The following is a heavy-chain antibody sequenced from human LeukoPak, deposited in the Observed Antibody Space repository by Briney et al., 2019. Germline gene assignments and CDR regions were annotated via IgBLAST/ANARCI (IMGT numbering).Heavy chain of an antibody. J-gene: IGHJ6*02. CDR1: GFTFSRYG. V-gene: IGHV3-30*18. CDR2: ISYDGSNK. D-gene: IGHD1-1*01. Sequence: GRSLRLSCAASGFTFSRYGMQSVRQAPGKGLEWVAIISYDGSNKFYADSVKGRFTISRDNSKNTLSLLMNSLRAEDTAVFYCAKVRSPLEYYYAMDVWGQGTTVTVS. CDR3: AKVRSPLEYYYAMDV.